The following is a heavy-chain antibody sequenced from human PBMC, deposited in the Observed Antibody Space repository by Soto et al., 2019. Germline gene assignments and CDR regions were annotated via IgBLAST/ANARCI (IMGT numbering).Heavy chain of an antibody. Sequence: SETLSLTCTVSGGSVSSGSYYWSWIRQPPGKGLEWIGYIYYSGSTNYNPSLKSRVTISVDTSKNQFSLKLSSVTAADTAVYYCARCERVYYYGSGSYNDAFDIWGQGTMVTVSS. CDR3: ARCERVYYYGSGSYNDAFDI. D-gene: IGHD3-10*01. CDR1: GGSVSSGSYY. J-gene: IGHJ3*02. V-gene: IGHV4-61*01. CDR2: IYYSGST.